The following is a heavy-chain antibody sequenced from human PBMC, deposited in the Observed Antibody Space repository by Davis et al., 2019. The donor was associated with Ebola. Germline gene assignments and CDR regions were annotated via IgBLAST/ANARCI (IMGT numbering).Heavy chain of an antibody. CDR1: GGSISSSNW. CDR2: IYHSGST. V-gene: IGHV4-4*02. CDR3: ARDLVGRVFDY. Sequence: MPSETLSLTCAVSGGSISSSNWWSWVRQPPGKGLEWIGEIYHSGSTYYNPSLKSRVTISVDTSKNQFSLKLSSVTAADTAVYYCARDLVGRVFDYWGQGTLVTVSS. D-gene: IGHD1-26*01. J-gene: IGHJ4*02.